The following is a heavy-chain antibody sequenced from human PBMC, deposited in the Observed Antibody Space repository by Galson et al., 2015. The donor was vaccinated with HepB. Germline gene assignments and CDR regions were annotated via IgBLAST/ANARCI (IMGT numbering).Heavy chain of an antibody. CDR2: IKSKTEGGTT. J-gene: IGHJ4*02. CDR3: TGRGTDY. D-gene: IGHD1-26*01. Sequence: SLRLSCAASGFTFSSAWMSWVRQAPGKGLEWVGRIKSKTEGGTTDYAAPVKGRFTISRDDSKNTLYLQMNSLKTEDTAVYYCTGRGTDYWGQGTLVTVSS. CDR1: GFTFSSAW. V-gene: IGHV3-15*01.